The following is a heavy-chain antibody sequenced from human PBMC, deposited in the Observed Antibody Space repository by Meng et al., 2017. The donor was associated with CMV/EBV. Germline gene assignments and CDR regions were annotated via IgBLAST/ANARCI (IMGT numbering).Heavy chain of an antibody. CDR2: IKTDGSYT. D-gene: IGHD5-12*01. Sequence: LSWAASGLTFSRWWMHWVRQAPGKGLVWVSRIKTDGSYTTYADSVKGRFTISRDSAKNTLYLQMNSLRVEDTAVYYCVGGGSGYMDYWGQGTLVTVSS. V-gene: IGHV3-74*03. CDR1: GLTFSRWW. J-gene: IGHJ4*02. CDR3: VGGGSGYMDY.